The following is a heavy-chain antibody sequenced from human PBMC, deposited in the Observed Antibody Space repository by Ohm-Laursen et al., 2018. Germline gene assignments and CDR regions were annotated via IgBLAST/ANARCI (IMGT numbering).Heavy chain of an antibody. Sequence: SLRLSCAAAGFIFKNYAMNWVRQTPGKGLEWVSVIRGDDDTTYYIDSVKGRFTISRDNSRDTLYLQMNSPRAEDTAIYYCAKGFSLSCYTGCDCWGQGTLVTVSS. D-gene: IGHD2-2*02. V-gene: IGHV3-23*01. CDR1: GFIFKNYA. J-gene: IGHJ4*02. CDR2: IRGDDDTT. CDR3: AKGFSLSCYTGCDC.